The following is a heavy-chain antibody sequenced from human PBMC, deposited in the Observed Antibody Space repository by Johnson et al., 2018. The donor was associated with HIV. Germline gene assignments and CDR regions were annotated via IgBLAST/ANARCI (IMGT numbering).Heavy chain of an antibody. Sequence: VQLVESGGGLVKPGGSLRLSCAASGFIFSDYYLTWIRQAPGKGLEWISYISNSASAIYYADSVKGRFTISRDNSKNTLYLQMNSLRAEDTAVYYCAREDGSGWSTRGEDAFDIWGQGTMVTVSS. CDR3: AREDGSGWSTRGEDAFDI. D-gene: IGHD6-19*01. J-gene: IGHJ3*02. CDR2: ISNSASAI. CDR1: GFIFSDYY. V-gene: IGHV3-11*01.